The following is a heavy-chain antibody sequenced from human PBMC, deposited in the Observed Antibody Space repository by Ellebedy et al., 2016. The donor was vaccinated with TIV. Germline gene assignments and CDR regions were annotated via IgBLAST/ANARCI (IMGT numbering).Heavy chain of an antibody. CDR2: TSGSSDSR. J-gene: IGHJ6*02. V-gene: IGHV3-23*01. CDR1: GFTFSNYA. Sequence: PGGSLRLSCAASGFTFSNYAMNWVRQAPGKGPEWVSVTSGSSDSRDYADSVKGRFTISRDNSQNTLYLQMNSLRAEDTAVYYCAKGRGGSSYSSLDVWGQGTTVTVSS. D-gene: IGHD2-15*01. CDR3: AKGRGGSSYSSLDV.